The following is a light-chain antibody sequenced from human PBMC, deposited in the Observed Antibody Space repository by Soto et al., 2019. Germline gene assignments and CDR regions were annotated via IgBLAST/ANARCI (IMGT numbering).Light chain of an antibody. CDR1: QSVNNK. V-gene: IGKV3-15*01. J-gene: IGKJ1*01. CDR3: QQYQSDTWT. Sequence: EIVMTQSPATLSVSPGERATLSCRASQSVNNKFAWYQQKPGQAPRLLIYDASIRATGIPDRFIGSGSGTEFTLTITSLQSDDFATYYCQQYQSDTWTFGQGTKVEVK. CDR2: DAS.